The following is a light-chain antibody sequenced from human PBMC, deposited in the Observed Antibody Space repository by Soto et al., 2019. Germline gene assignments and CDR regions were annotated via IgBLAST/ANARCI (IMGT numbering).Light chain of an antibody. CDR1: QSVGSY. V-gene: IGKV3-11*01. Sequence: EIVLTQSPATLSLSPGDRATLSCRASQSVGSYFGWYQQRPGQAPRLLIYDASNRATGILARFSGSGSGTDFTLTISSLEPEDFAVYYCQQRSDWPSTFGGGTKGAIK. CDR3: QQRSDWPST. J-gene: IGKJ4*01. CDR2: DAS.